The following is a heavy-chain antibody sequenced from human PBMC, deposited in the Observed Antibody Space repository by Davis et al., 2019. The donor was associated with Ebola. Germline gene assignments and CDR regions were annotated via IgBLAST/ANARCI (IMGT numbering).Heavy chain of an antibody. D-gene: IGHD6-19*01. V-gene: IGHV1-3*01. CDR3: AGGDYSRGQGEFDY. CDR2: INAGNGNT. CDR1: GYTFTSYA. J-gene: IGHJ4*02. Sequence: ASVKVSCKASGYTFTSYAMHWVRQAPGQRLEWMGWINAGNGNTKYSQKLQGRVTMTTDTSASTAYMDLRSLRSEDTAVYYCAGGDYSRGQGEFDYWGQGTLVTVSS.